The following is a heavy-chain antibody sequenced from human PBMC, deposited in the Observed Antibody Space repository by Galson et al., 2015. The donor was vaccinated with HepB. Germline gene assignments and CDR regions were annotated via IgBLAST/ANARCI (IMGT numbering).Heavy chain of an antibody. Sequence: SVKVSCTASGYTFTSYYMHWVRQAPGQGLEWMGIINPSGGSTSYAQKFQGRVTMTRDTSTSTAYMELRSLRSDDTAVYYCARDLSPTYYYDSSGYWSSGLVTYYVDYWGQGTLVTVSS. CDR2: INPSGGST. CDR1: GYTFTSYY. V-gene: IGHV1-46*01. CDR3: ARDLSPTYYYDSSGYWSSGLVTYYVDY. D-gene: IGHD3-22*01. J-gene: IGHJ4*02.